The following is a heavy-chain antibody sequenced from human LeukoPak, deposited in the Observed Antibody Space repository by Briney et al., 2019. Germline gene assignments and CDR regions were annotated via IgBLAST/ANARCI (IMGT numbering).Heavy chain of an antibody. CDR1: GFTFSNYG. D-gene: IGHD6-13*01. J-gene: IGHJ3*01. CDR2: ISYDGSDK. CDR3: AREVYSYSWYPHRGGFDF. Sequence: GGSLRLSCAASGFTFSNYGMHWVRQAPGKGLDWVAIISYDGSDKYYADSVKGLFTISRDNSRDTLYLQMNSLRAEDTAVYYCAREVYSYSWYPHRGGFDFWGQGTMVTVSS. V-gene: IGHV3-30*03.